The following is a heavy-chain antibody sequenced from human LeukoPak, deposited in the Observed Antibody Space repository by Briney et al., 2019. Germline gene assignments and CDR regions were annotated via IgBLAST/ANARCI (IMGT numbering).Heavy chain of an antibody. CDR3: ARDEYALGYCSSTSCQGDAFDI. Sequence: GGSLRLSCAASGFTFSDYYMSWIRQAPGKGLEWVSYISSSGSTIYYADSVKGRFTISGDNAKNSLYLQMNSLRAEDTAVYYCARDEYALGYCSSTSCQGDAFDIWGQGTMVTVSS. CDR2: ISSSGSTI. J-gene: IGHJ3*02. D-gene: IGHD2-2*01. CDR1: GFTFSDYY. V-gene: IGHV3-11*01.